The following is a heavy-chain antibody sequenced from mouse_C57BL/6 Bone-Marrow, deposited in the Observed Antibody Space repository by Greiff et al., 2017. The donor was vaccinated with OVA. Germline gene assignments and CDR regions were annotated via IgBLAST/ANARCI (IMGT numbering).Heavy chain of an antibody. CDR1: GYTFTSYW. J-gene: IGHJ4*01. Sequence: QVQLQQPGAELVRPGSSVKLSCKASGYTFTSYWMHWVKQRPIQGLEWIGNIDPSDSETHYNQKFKDKATLTVDKSSSTAYMQLSSLTSEDSAVYYCARDIYYYGSSYRNAMDYWGQGTSVTVSS. D-gene: IGHD1-1*01. CDR2: IDPSDSET. CDR3: ARDIYYYGSSYRNAMDY. V-gene: IGHV1-52*01.